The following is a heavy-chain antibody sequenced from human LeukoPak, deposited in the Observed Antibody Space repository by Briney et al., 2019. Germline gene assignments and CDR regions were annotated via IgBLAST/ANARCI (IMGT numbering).Heavy chain of an antibody. Sequence: GGSLRLSCAASGFTFSNYWMHWVRQAPGKGLVWVSRINSDGSSTSYADSVKGRFTISRDNAKNTLYLRMNSLRAEDTAVYYCARVSSGSYFGYYYYYMDVWGKGTTVTVSS. CDR1: GFTFSNYW. V-gene: IGHV3-74*01. CDR3: ARVSSGSYFGYYYYYMDV. D-gene: IGHD1-26*01. CDR2: INSDGSST. J-gene: IGHJ6*03.